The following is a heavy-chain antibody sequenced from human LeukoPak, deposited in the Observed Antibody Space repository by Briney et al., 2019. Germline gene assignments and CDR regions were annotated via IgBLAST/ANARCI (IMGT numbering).Heavy chain of an antibody. CDR1: GGSVSSGSYY. J-gene: IGHJ3*02. D-gene: IGHD3-10*01. Sequence: SETLSLTCTVSGGSVSSGSYYWSWIRQPPGKGLEWIGYIYYSGSTNYNPSLKSRVTISVDTSKNQFSLKLSSVTAADTAVYYCAREGHYYGSGVDAFDIWGQGTMVTVSS. CDR3: AREGHYYGSGVDAFDI. CDR2: IYYSGST. V-gene: IGHV4-61*01.